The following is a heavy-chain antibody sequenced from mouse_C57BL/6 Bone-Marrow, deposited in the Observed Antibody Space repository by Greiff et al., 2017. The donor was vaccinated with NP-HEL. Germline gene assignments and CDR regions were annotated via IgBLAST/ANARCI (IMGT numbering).Heavy chain of an antibody. Sequence: VKLMESGPGLVAPSQSLSITCTVSGFSLTSYGVDWVRQPPGKGLEWLGVIWGGGSTNYNSALMSRLSISKDNSKSQVFLKMNSLQTDDTAMYYCAKHEYYYGSSYGAWFAYWGQGTLVTVSA. CDR3: AKHEYYYGSSYGAWFAY. D-gene: IGHD1-1*01. CDR2: IWGGGST. V-gene: IGHV2-9*01. J-gene: IGHJ3*01. CDR1: GFSLTSYG.